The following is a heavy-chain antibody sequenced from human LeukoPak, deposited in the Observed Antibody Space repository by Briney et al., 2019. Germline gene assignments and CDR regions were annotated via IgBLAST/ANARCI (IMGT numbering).Heavy chain of an antibody. Sequence: ASVKVSCKASGYTFTGYYMHWVRQAPGQGLEWMGWINPNSGGTNYAQKFQGRVTMTRDTSISTAYMELSRLRSDDTAVYYCARGPYSSSWLYFDYWGQGTLVTVSS. CDR2: INPNSGGT. CDR3: ARGPYSSSWLYFDY. D-gene: IGHD6-13*01. V-gene: IGHV1-2*02. J-gene: IGHJ4*02. CDR1: GYTFTGYY.